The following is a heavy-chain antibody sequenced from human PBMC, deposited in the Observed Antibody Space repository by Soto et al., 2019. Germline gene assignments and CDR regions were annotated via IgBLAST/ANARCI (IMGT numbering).Heavy chain of an antibody. J-gene: IGHJ4*02. CDR2: ISSSGSTI. Sequence: GGSLRLSCAASGFTFSDYYMSWIRQAPGKGLEWVSYISSSGSTIYYADSVKGRFTISRDNAKNSLYLQMNSLRAEDTAVYYCAREGYCISTSCFTFDYWGQGTLVTVSS. D-gene: IGHD2-2*02. CDR1: GFTFSDYY. V-gene: IGHV3-11*01. CDR3: AREGYCISTSCFTFDY.